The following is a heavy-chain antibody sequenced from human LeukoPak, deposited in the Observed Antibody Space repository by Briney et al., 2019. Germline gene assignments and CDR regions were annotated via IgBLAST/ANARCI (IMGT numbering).Heavy chain of an antibody. CDR3: AKGLFDWLSDTDY. J-gene: IGHJ4*02. CDR1: GFTFSGCA. CDR2: IRGSGITT. D-gene: IGHD3-9*01. Sequence: RPGGSLRLSCVASGFTFSGCAMSWVRQAPGKGVEWVSAIRGSGITTYYADSVKGRFTISRHNSQDTLYLQMNSLRAEDTAVYYCAKGLFDWLSDTDYWGQGTLVTVSS. V-gene: IGHV3-23*01.